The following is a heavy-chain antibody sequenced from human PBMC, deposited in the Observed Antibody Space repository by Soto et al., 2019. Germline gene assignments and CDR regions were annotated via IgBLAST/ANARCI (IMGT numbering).Heavy chain of an antibody. CDR1: GGSISNYY. CDR3: ARSVNYFDSSGYYFERP. D-gene: IGHD3-22*01. V-gene: IGHV4-59*08. CDR2: IYYSGST. J-gene: IGHJ1*01. Sequence: SETLSLTCTVSGGSISNYYWSWIRQPPGKGLEWIGYIYYSGSTNYNPSLKSRVTISVDTSKNQFSLKLSSVTAADTAVYYCARSVNYFDSSGYYFERPWGQGTLVTVS.